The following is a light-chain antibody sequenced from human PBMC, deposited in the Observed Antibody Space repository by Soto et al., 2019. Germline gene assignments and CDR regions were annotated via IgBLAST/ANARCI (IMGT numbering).Light chain of an antibody. CDR3: QPYGSSGT. J-gene: IGKJ1*01. Sequence: DIVLTHSPATRSVSPGERFTLPSRASQSVSNNYLAWYQQTPGQAPGPLIYGASNRATGIPDRFSGSGSGTVFTLPISRMEPEFFAVYDCQPYGSSGTFGQGTKVDIK. CDR2: GAS. CDR1: QSVSNNY. V-gene: IGKV3-20*01.